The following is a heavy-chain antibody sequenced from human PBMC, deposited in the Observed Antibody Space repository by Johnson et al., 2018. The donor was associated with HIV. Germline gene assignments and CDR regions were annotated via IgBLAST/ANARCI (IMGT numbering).Heavy chain of an antibody. CDR1: GFTVSSTY. CDR3: ARVDRSWAFDI. CDR2: IYATHNT. J-gene: IGHJ3*02. Sequence: VQLVESGGGLIQPGGSLRLSCAASGFTVSSTYMSWVRQAPGKGLEWVSVIYATHNTYYGDSVKGRFILSRDNSKNSLYLQMNSLRAEDTAVYYCARVDRSWAFDIWGQGTMVTVSS. D-gene: IGHD3-16*02. V-gene: IGHV3-53*01.